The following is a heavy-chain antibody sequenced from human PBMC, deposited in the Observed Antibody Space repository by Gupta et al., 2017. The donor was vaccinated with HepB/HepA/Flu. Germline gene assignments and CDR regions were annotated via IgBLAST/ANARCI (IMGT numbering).Heavy chain of an antibody. CDR1: GGSISSSSSYY. V-gene: IGHV4-39*01. CDR2: IYYSGST. CDR3: AXQTAGYRIYYFDY. J-gene: IGHJ4*02. D-gene: IGHD3-16*02. Sequence: QLQLQESGPGLVKPSETLSLTCTVSGGSISSSSSYYWGWIRQPPGKGLEWIGSIYYSGSTYYNPSFKSRVTISVDTSKNQFSLKLSSVTAAXTAVYYCAXQTAGYRIYYFDYWGQGTLVTVSS.